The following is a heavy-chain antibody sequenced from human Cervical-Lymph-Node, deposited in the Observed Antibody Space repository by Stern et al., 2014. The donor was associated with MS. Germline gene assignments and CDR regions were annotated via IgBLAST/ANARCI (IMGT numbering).Heavy chain of an antibody. CDR3: AKALRRYCSGGSCYSGDY. CDR1: GFTFSSYA. CDR2: ISGSGGST. Sequence: VQLVESGGGLVQPGGSLRLSCAASGFTFSSYAMSWVRQAPGKGLEWVSAISGSGGSTYYADSVKGRFTISRDKSKNTLYLQMNSLRAEDTAVYYCAKALRRYCSGGSCYSGDYWGQGTLVTVSS. V-gene: IGHV3-23*04. J-gene: IGHJ4*02. D-gene: IGHD2-15*01.